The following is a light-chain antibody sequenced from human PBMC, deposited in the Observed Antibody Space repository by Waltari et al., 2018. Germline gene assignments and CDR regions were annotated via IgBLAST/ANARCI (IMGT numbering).Light chain of an antibody. Sequence: EIVLTQSPATLSLSPGERATLSCRASQSVISYLAWYQQKPGQSPRLLIYDASNRATGIPARFSGRGSGTDFTITISSLEPEDFAVYFCQQRYNWPPITFGQGTRLEIK. CDR1: QSVISY. CDR3: QQRYNWPPIT. CDR2: DAS. V-gene: IGKV3-11*01. J-gene: IGKJ5*01.